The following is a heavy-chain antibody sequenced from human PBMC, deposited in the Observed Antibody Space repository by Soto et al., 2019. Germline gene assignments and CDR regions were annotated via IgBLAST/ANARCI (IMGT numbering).Heavy chain of an antibody. Sequence: ASVKVSCKASGYTFTSYAIHWVRQAPGQRLEWMGWINAGNGNTKYSQKFQGRVTITRDTSASTAYMELSSLRSEDTAVYYCARGIVVVPAAMGAHYYYYGMDVWGQGTTVTVSS. CDR2: INAGNGNT. CDR1: GYTFTSYA. J-gene: IGHJ6*02. CDR3: ARGIVVVPAAMGAHYYYYGMDV. D-gene: IGHD2-2*01. V-gene: IGHV1-3*01.